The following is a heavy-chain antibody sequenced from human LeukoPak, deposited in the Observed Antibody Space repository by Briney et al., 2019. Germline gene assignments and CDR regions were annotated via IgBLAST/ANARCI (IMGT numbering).Heavy chain of an antibody. D-gene: IGHD6-13*01. CDR1: GGSISSYY. CDR2: IYYSGST. Sequence: PSETLSLTCSVSGGSISSYYWSWIRQPPGEGLEWIGYIYYSGSTNSNPSLKRRVTISIDTSKNQFSLKLNSVTAADTAMYYCARLGSSWYYYFDYWGQGTLVTVSS. CDR3: ARLGSSWYYYFDY. J-gene: IGHJ4*02. V-gene: IGHV4-59*01.